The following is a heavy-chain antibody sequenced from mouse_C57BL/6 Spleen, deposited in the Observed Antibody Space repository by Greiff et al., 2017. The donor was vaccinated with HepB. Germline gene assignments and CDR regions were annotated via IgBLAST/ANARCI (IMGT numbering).Heavy chain of an antibody. CDR1: GYSITSGYS. D-gene: IGHD2-10*01. J-gene: IGHJ2*01. V-gene: IGHV3-6*01. Sequence: DVKLEESGPGLVKPSQSLSLTCSVTGYSITSGYSWNWIRQFPGNKLEWMGYISYDGSNNYNPSLKNRISITRDTSKNQFFLKLNSVTTEDTATYYCASLPYWGQGTTLTVSS. CDR2: ISYDGSN. CDR3: ASLPY.